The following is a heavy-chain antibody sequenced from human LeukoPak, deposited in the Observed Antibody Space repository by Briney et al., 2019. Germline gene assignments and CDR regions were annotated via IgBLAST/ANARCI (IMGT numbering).Heavy chain of an antibody. CDR3: ARAGTTVTARFDY. Sequence: SVKVSCEASGGTFSSYAISWVRQAPGQGLEWMGGIIPIFGTANYAQKFQGRVTITADESTSTAYMELSSLRSEDTAVYYCARAGTTVTARFDYWGQGTLVTVSS. CDR1: GGTFSSYA. CDR2: IIPIFGTA. V-gene: IGHV1-69*13. D-gene: IGHD4-17*01. J-gene: IGHJ4*02.